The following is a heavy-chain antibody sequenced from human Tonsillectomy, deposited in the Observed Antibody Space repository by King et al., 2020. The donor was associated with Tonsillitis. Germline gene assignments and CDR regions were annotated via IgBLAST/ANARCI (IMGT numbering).Heavy chain of an antibody. Sequence: TLKESGPALVKPTQTLRLTCTLSGFSLSTSGMRVSWIRQPPGKALEWLARLDWDDDEFYSTSLKTRPSISADTSKKQVVLTMTTIDPVDTAPNYCARHKSERYYKFWSGYDAFEIWGQGTMVTVSS. CDR2: LDWDDDE. V-gene: IGHV2-70*04. J-gene: IGHJ3*02. CDR1: GFSLSTSGMR. D-gene: IGHD3-3*01. CDR3: ARHKSERYYKFWSGYDAFEI.